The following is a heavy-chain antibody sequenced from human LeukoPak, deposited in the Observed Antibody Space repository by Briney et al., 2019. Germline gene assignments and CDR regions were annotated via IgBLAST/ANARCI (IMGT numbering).Heavy chain of an antibody. CDR3: ARGSFGVFDY. CDR1: GFTFSSYS. CDR2: MNSDGSHI. V-gene: IGHV3-48*02. J-gene: IGHJ4*02. D-gene: IGHD3-10*01. Sequence: TGGSLRLSCAASGFTFSSYSMNWVRQAPGKGLEWVSSMNSDGSHIYHAGSVEGRFTISRDNARNSLYLQMNGLRDEDTAVYYCARGSFGVFDYWGQGILVTVSS.